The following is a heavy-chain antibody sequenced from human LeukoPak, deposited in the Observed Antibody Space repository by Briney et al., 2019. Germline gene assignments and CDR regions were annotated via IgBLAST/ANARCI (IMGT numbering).Heavy chain of an antibody. J-gene: IGHJ4*02. CDR2: IYYSGST. Sequence: SETLSLTCTVSGGSMNSHYWSWIRQPPGKGLEWIGYIYYSGSTNYNPSLKSRVTISVDTSRNQFSLKLSSVTAADTAVYYCARHAGTDSSSYYYFDHWGQGTLVTVSS. D-gene: IGHD6-13*01. CDR1: GGSMNSHY. V-gene: IGHV4-59*08. CDR3: ARHAGTDSSSYYYFDH.